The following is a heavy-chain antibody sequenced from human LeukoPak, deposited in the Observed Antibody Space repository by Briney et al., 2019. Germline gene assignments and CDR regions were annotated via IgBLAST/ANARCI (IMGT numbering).Heavy chain of an antibody. CDR2: IHPSDVTT. CDR1: GYTFNNYY. CDR3: ARQGDWLDNRFDP. Sequence: ASVKVSCKATGYTFNNYYIHWVRQAPGQGLEWMGIIHPSDVTTFYTQRFQGRLTMTRDMSTSTVYMELNSLRSGDTAVYYCARQGDWLDNRFDPGGRGTLVTVSS. D-gene: IGHD3/OR15-3a*01. V-gene: IGHV1-46*02. J-gene: IGHJ5*02.